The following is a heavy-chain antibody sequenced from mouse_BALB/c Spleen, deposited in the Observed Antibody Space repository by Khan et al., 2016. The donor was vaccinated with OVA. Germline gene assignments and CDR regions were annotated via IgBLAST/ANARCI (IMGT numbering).Heavy chain of an antibody. J-gene: IGHJ2*01. CDR3: VRSVTSTTVVATDCDY. CDR1: GYSITSDYA. Sequence: EVQLQESGPGLVKPSQSLSLTCTVTGYSITSDYAWNWIRQFPGNKLEWVGYISYSGRTSYNPSLKSRISITRDTSKNQFFLQLSSVTTEVTATYYCVRSVTSTTVVATDCDYWGQGTTLTVSS. D-gene: IGHD1-1*01. V-gene: IGHV3-2*02. CDR2: ISYSGRT.